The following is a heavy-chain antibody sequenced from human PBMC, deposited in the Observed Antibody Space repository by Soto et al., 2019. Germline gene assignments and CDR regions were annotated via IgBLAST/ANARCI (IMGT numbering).Heavy chain of an antibody. CDR2: INAGNGNT. V-gene: IGHV1-3*01. CDR1: GYTFTGYA. CDR3: AKGEWSYCRGGSCYYFDY. J-gene: IGHJ4*02. Sequence: QVQLVQSGSELKKPGASVKVSCKASGYTFTGYAMHWVRQAPGQRLEWMGWINAGNGNTKYSQKFQGRFTITRDTAASTGYRELSSLRSEDTAVYYCAKGEWSYCRGGSCYYFDYWGQGTVVTVSS. D-gene: IGHD2-15*01.